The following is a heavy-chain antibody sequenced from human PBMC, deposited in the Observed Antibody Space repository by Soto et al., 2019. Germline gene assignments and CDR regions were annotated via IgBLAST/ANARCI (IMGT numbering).Heavy chain of an antibody. Sequence: EVQLLESGGGLVQPGGSLRLSCAASGFTFSSYAMSWVRQAPGKGLEWVSAISGSGGSTYYADSVKGRFTISRDNSKNTLYLQMNSLRAEDTAVYYCAKDYYDFCSGYYINGVWYWGQGTLVTVSS. CDR1: GFTFSSYA. J-gene: IGHJ4*02. CDR2: ISGSGGST. V-gene: IGHV3-23*01. CDR3: AKDYYDFCSGYYINGVWY. D-gene: IGHD3-3*01.